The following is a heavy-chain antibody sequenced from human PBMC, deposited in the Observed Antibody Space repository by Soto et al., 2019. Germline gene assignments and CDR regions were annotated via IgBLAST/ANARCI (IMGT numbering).Heavy chain of an antibody. V-gene: IGHV3-23*01. CDR1: GFTFSSYA. CDR2: INGSGGST. CDR3: AIVTGDSSGWHDY. J-gene: IGHJ4*02. Sequence: GGSLRLSCAASGFTFSSYAMSWVRQAPGKGLEWVSAINGSGGSTYYADSVKGRFTISRDNSKNTLYLQMNSLRAEDRAVVYWAIVTGDSSGWHDYWGQGTLVTVSS. D-gene: IGHD6-25*01.